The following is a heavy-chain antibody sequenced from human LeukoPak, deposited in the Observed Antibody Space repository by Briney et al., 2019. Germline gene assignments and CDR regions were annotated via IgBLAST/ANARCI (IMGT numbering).Heavy chain of an antibody. V-gene: IGHV3-23*03. CDR2: IATDGGSA. D-gene: IGHD2-15*01. J-gene: IGHJ4*02. CDR1: GFTLNNYV. Sequence: GGSLRLSCAASGFTLNNYVMGWGRHAPGGGAGGGSIIATDGGSAYYADSVKGRFTMSRDNSKNGLYLQMSSLRAEDTALYYCARCSGGTCYSFHYWGQGTLVTVSS. CDR3: ARCSGGTCYSFHY.